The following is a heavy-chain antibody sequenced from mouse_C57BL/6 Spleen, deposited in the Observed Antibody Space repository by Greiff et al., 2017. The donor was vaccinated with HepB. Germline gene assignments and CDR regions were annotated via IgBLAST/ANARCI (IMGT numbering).Heavy chain of an antibody. V-gene: IGHV1-7*01. CDR1: GYTFTSYW. Sequence: VQLQQSGAELAKPGASVKLSCKASGYTFTSYWMHWVKQRPGQGLEWIGYINPSSGYTRYNQKFKDKATLTADKSSSTAYMQLSSLTYEDSAVYYCARNYGSSSYYFDYWGQGTTLTVSS. D-gene: IGHD1-1*01. J-gene: IGHJ2*01. CDR3: ARNYGSSSYYFDY. CDR2: INPSSGYT.